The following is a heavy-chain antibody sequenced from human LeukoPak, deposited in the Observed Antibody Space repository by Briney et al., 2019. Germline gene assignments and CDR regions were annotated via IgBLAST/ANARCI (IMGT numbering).Heavy chain of an antibody. J-gene: IGHJ5*01. D-gene: IGHD5-24*01. V-gene: IGHV3-7*01. CDR1: GFTISSYW. CDR3: ARDQMAMPA. Sequence: GGSLRLSCAASGFTISSYWMSWVRQAPGKALEWVANIKEDGSEKYYVDSVMGRFTISRDNAKNSLYLQMNSLRAGDTALYYCARDQMAMPAWGHGTLVTVSS. CDR2: IKEDGSEK.